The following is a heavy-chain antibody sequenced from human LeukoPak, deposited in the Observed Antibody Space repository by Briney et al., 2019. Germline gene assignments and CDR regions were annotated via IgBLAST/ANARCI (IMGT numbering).Heavy chain of an antibody. D-gene: IGHD1-26*01. Sequence: GASVKVSCKASGYTFTIYGISCVRQAPGQGLEWMGWISAYNGNTNYAQKLQGRVTMTTDTSTSTTYMELRSLRSDDTAVYYCATRESSGSFDYWGQGTLVTVSS. J-gene: IGHJ4*02. CDR1: GYTFTIYG. CDR2: ISAYNGNT. V-gene: IGHV1-18*01. CDR3: ATRESSGSFDY.